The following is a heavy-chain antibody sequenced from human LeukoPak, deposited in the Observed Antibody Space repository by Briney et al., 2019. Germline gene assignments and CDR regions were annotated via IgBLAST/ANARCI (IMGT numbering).Heavy chain of an antibody. V-gene: IGHV1-69*01. D-gene: IGHD5-18*01. CDR2: IIVIFGTP. CDR1: GGTFSSYS. J-gene: IGHJ5*01. CDR3: ARDVDSSMVTNWFDC. Sequence: GSSVTVSCKASGGTFSSYSFSWVRQAPGQGLEWLGGIIVIFGTPNYPQKFHGRVTITADESTSTVYMELSSLRSEDTAMYYCARDVDSSMVTNWFDCWGQGTLVTVSS.